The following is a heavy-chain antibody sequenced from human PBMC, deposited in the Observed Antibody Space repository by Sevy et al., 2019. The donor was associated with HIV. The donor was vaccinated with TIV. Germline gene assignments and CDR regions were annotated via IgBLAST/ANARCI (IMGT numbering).Heavy chain of an antibody. CDR1: GFTFSSYW. V-gene: IGHV3-74*01. Sequence: GGSLRLSCAASGFTFSSYWMNWVRQVPGKGLEWVSRIKSDGSSTSYGDSVRGRFTISRDNAKNTLYLQMNSLRAEDTAVYYCARDRSGSYHVSDNWFDPWGQGTLVTVSS. D-gene: IGHD1-26*01. J-gene: IGHJ5*02. CDR3: ARDRSGSYHVSDNWFDP. CDR2: IKSDGSST.